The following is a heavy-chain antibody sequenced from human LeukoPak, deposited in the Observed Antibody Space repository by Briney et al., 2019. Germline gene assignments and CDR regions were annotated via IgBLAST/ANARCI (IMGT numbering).Heavy chain of an antibody. CDR1: GFTFSSYG. D-gene: IGHD2-21*02. Sequence: GSLRLSCAASGFTFSSYGMHWVRQAPGKGLEWVAFIRYDGSNKYYADSAKCRFTISRDNSKNTLYLRMNSLRAEDTAVYYCAKHRGGDLDYSGQGTLVTVSS. CDR3: AKHRGGDLDY. J-gene: IGHJ4*02. CDR2: IRYDGSNK. V-gene: IGHV3-30*02.